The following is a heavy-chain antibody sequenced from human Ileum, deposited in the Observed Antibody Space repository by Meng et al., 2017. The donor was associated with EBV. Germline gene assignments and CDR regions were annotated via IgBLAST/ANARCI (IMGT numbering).Heavy chain of an antibody. V-gene: IGHV4-4*02. CDR1: GVSISSSNW. CDR2: IYHSGST. Sequence: QVQLQESGPGLVKPSGTLSLTCAVSGVSISSSNWWSWVRQPPGKGLEWVGEIYHSGSTNYNPSLKSRVTISVDKSKNQFSLKLSSVTAADTAVYYCASGRKYCSSTSCYGQFDYWGQGTLVTVSS. CDR3: ASGRKYCSSTSCYGQFDY. J-gene: IGHJ4*02. D-gene: IGHD2-2*01.